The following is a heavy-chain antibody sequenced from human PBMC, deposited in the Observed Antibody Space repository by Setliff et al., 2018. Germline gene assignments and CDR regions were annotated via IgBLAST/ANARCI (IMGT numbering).Heavy chain of an antibody. CDR3: AREPATIGEFPLYYFDK. CDR2: IHHSGKA. V-gene: IGHV4-39*07. J-gene: IGHJ4*02. CDR1: GDSISSRTYY. Sequence: SETLSLTCTVSGDSISSRTYYWSWIRQPAGKGLEWIVNIHHSGKAYYNPSLKSRVTMSVDTSKNQFSLRLSSVTAADAAVYFCAREPATIGEFPLYYFDKWGQGIPVTVSS. D-gene: IGHD3-10*01.